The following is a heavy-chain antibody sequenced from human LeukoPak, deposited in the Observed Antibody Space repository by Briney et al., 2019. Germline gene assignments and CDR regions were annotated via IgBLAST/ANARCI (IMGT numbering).Heavy chain of an antibody. CDR1: GFTFSSYA. V-gene: IGHV3-23*01. CDR3: AKTPTLGRWRLGMESFDY. Sequence: GGSLRLSCAASGFTFSSYAMSWVRQAPGKGLEWVSAISGSGGSTYYADSVKGRFTISRDNSKNTLYLQMNSLRAEDTAVYYCAKTPTLGRWRLGMESFDYWGQGTLVTVSS. D-gene: IGHD2-21*02. CDR2: ISGSGGST. J-gene: IGHJ4*02.